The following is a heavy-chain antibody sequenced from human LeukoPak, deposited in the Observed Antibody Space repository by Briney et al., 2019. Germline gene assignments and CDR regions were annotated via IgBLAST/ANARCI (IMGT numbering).Heavy chain of an antibody. J-gene: IGHJ4*02. CDR1: GGSFSGYY. Sequence: KPSETLSLTCAVYGGSFSGYYWSWIRQPPGKGLKWIGAINHSGSTNYNPSLKSRVTISVDTSKNQFSLKLSSVTAADTAVYYCARADRYCSSTSCYKGVDYWGQGTLVTVSS. CDR3: ARADRYCSSTSCYKGVDY. D-gene: IGHD2-2*02. V-gene: IGHV4-34*01. CDR2: INHSGST.